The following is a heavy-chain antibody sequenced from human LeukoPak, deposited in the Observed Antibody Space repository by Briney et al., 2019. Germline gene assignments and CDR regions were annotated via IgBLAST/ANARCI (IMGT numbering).Heavy chain of an antibody. V-gene: IGHV1-69-2*01. J-gene: IGHJ4*02. CDR2: VDPEDGET. CDR1: GYTFTDYY. CDR3: ATVREQLDSSLGY. D-gene: IGHD6-6*01. Sequence: ASVKVSCKVSGYTFTDYYIHWVQQAPGKGLEWMGLVDPEDGETIYAEKFQGRVTITADTSTDTAYMELSSLRSEDTAVYYCATVREQLDSSLGYWGQGTLVTVSS.